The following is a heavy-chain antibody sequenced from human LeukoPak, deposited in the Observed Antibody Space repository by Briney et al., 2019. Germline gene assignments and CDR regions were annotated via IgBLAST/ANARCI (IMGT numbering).Heavy chain of an antibody. CDR1: RGSISSSSYN. Sequence: SETLSLTCTVSRGSISSSSYNWGWIRQPPGKGLEWIGGIHHSGSTYYKSSLKSRVTLSADTSKNQFFLKLSSVTAADTAVYYCARQKKEVYYYDGSSYYYFDYWGQGTLVTVSS. CDR3: ARQKKEVYYYDGSSYYYFDY. D-gene: IGHD3-22*01. CDR2: IHHSGST. J-gene: IGHJ4*02. V-gene: IGHV4-39*01.